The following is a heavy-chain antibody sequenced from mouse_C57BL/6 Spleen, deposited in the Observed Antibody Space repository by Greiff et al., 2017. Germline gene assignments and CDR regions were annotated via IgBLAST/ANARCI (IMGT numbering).Heavy chain of an antibody. J-gene: IGHJ4*01. D-gene: IGHD2-4*01. CDR3: ARSYYDYEDAMDY. CDR2: INPSNGGT. V-gene: IGHV1-53*01. Sequence: VQLQQPGTELVKPGASVKLSCKASGYTFTSYWMHWVKQRPGQGLEWIGNINPSNGGTNYNEKFKSKATLTVDKSSSTAYMQLSSLTSADSAVYYCARSYYDYEDAMDYWGQGTSVTVSS. CDR1: GYTFTSYW.